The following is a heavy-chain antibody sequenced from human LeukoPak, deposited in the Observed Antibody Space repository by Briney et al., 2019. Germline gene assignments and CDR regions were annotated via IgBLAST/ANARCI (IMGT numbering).Heavy chain of an antibody. Sequence: SVKASCKASGGTFSSYAINWLRQAPGQGLEWMGGIIPIFGTANYAQKFQGRVTITTDESTSTAYMELSSLRSEDTAVYYCAREAATTVTMSFWFDPWGQGTLVTVSS. CDR2: IIPIFGTA. CDR3: AREAATTVTMSFWFDP. D-gene: IGHD4-17*01. V-gene: IGHV1-69*05. J-gene: IGHJ5*02. CDR1: GGTFSSYA.